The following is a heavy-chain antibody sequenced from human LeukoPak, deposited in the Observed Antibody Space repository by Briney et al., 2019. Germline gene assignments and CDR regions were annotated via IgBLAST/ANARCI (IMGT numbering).Heavy chain of an antibody. D-gene: IGHD3-10*01. CDR1: GFTFNIYA. CDR3: AKDLIRPTETIWFGESSHYMDV. CDR2: ISYDESNK. J-gene: IGHJ6*03. Sequence: HSGRSLRLSCAASGFTFNIYAMHWVRQAPGKGLEWVAVISYDESNKYYADSVKGRFTISRDNSKNTLYLQMNSLRAEDTAVYYCAKDLIRPTETIWFGESSHYMDVWGKGTTVTISS. V-gene: IGHV3-30*04.